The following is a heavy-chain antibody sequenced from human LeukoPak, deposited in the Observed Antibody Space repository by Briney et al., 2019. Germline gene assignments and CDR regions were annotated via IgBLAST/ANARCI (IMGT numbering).Heavy chain of an antibody. J-gene: IGHJ6*03. CDR1: GYTFTGYY. D-gene: IGHD2-2*01. Sequence: ASVKVSCKASGYTFTGYYMHWVRQAPGQGLEWMGWINPNSGGTNYAQKSQGRVTMTRDTSISTAYMELSRLRSDDTAVYYCARVYEDIVVVPAAMGDYYYYMDVWGKGTTVTVSS. CDR2: INPNSGGT. V-gene: IGHV1-2*02. CDR3: ARVYEDIVVVPAAMGDYYYYMDV.